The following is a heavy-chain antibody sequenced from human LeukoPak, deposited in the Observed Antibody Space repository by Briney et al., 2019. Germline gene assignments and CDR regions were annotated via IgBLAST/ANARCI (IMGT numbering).Heavy chain of an antibody. CDR3: ARTRLTVYYDSSGYYYFDY. J-gene: IGHJ4*02. CDR2: IYYSGST. V-gene: IGHV4-31*03. Sequence: SQTLSLTCTVSGGSISSGGYYWSWIRQHPGKGLEWIGYIYYSGSTYYNPSLKSRVTISVDTSKNQFSLKLSSVTAADTAVYYCARTRLTVYYDSSGYYYFDYWGQGTLVTVSS. CDR1: GGSISSGGYY. D-gene: IGHD3-22*01.